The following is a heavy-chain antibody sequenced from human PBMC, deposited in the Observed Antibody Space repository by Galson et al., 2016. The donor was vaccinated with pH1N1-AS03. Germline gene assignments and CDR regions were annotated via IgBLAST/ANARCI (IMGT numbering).Heavy chain of an antibody. J-gene: IGHJ4*02. V-gene: IGHV2-70*04. CDR2: IDWDDGT. Sequence: PALVKPTQTLTLTCTVSGFSLSTGGMRVSWIRQPPGKALEWLGRIDWDDGTFYSTSLKTRLTISKDTSKNQVVLIMTNMDPVDTATYYCARSSVTGAPFESLDYWGQGTLVTVSS. CDR3: ARSSVTGAPFESLDY. D-gene: IGHD1-20*01. CDR1: GFSLSTGGMR.